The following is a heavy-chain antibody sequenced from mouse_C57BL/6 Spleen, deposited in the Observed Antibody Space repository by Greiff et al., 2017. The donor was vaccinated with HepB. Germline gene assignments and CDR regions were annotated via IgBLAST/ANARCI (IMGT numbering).Heavy chain of an antibody. D-gene: IGHD2-3*01. V-gene: IGHV1-59*01. Sequence: QVQLQQPGAELVRPGPSVKLSCKASGYTFTSYWMHWVKQRPGQGLEWIGVIDPSDSYTNYNQKFKGKATLTVDTSSSTAYMQLSSLTSEDSAVYYCAREGWLLRAMDYWGQGTSVTVSS. J-gene: IGHJ4*01. CDR3: AREGWLLRAMDY. CDR2: IDPSDSYT. CDR1: GYTFTSYW.